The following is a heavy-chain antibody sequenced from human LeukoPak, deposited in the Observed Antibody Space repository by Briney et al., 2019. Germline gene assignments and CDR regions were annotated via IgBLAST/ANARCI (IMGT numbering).Heavy chain of an antibody. CDR1: GYTFTSYY. CDR2: INPSGGST. V-gene: IGHV1-46*01. Sequence: ASVKVSCKASGYTFTSYYMHWVRQAPGQGLEWMGIINPSGGSTSYAQKFQGRVTMTRDMSTSTVYIELSSLRSEDTAVYYCARSPLGSGYRFDAFDIWGQGTMVTVSS. J-gene: IGHJ3*02. CDR3: ARSPLGSGYRFDAFDI. D-gene: IGHD3-22*01.